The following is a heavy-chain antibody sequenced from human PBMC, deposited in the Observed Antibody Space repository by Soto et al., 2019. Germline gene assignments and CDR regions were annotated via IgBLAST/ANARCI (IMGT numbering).Heavy chain of an antibody. D-gene: IGHD3-22*01. CDR1: GDSVSSGTYY. Sequence: SETLSLTCTVSGDSVSSGTYYWSWIRQPSGKGLEWIGNVYHSGSTKYNPSLKSPVTISVDTSKNQFSLELNFVTAADTAVYYCARVSFYYDTSGYGVGWFDPWGQGALVTVSS. J-gene: IGHJ5*02. V-gene: IGHV4-61*01. CDR3: ARVSFYYDTSGYGVGWFDP. CDR2: VYHSGST.